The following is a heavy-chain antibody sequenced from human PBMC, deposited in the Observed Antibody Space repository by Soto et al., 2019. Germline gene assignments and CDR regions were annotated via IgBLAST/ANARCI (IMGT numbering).Heavy chain of an antibody. J-gene: IGHJ4*02. Sequence: PGGSLRLSCAASGFTFSSYSMNWVRQAPGKGLEWVSSISSSSSYIYYADSVKGRFTISRDNAKNSLYLQMNSLRAEDTAVYYCARELGYYDSSGYVGLDYWGQGTLVTVSS. V-gene: IGHV3-21*01. CDR2: ISSSSSYI. CDR3: ARELGYYDSSGYVGLDY. CDR1: GFTFSSYS. D-gene: IGHD3-22*01.